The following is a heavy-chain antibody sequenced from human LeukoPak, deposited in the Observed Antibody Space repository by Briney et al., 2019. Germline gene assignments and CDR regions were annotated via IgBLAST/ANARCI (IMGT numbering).Heavy chain of an antibody. D-gene: IGHD5-12*01. Sequence: ASVKVSCKASGYTFSNYGIAWVRQAPGQGLKWLGWISGYNGNTNYAQKLQGRVPMTTDTSTTTAYMELRSLTSDDTALYYCARSSLGTITAGPFDYWGQGTLVTASS. CDR2: ISGYNGNT. V-gene: IGHV1-18*01. J-gene: IGHJ4*02. CDR1: GYTFSNYG. CDR3: ARSSLGTITAGPFDY.